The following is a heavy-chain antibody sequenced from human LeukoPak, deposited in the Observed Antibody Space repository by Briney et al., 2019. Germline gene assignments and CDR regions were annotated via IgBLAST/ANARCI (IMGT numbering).Heavy chain of an antibody. CDR2: IYHSGST. Sequence: SGTLSLTCAVSGGSISSGGYSWSWIRQPPGKGLEWIGYIYHSGSTYYNPSLKSRVTISVDRSKNQFSLKLSSVTAADTAVYYCARVGWFGELPLFDYWGQGTLVTVSS. CDR3: ARVGWFGELPLFDY. CDR1: GGSISSGGYS. D-gene: IGHD3-10*01. J-gene: IGHJ4*02. V-gene: IGHV4-30-2*01.